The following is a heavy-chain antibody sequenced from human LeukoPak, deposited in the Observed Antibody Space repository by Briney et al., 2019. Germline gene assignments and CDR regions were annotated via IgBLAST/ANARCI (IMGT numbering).Heavy chain of an antibody. CDR1: GFTFSSYA. J-gene: IGHJ3*02. Sequence: GESLKISCAASGFTFSSYAMSWVRQAPGKGLEWVSAISGSGGSTYYADSVNGRFTISRDNSKNTLYLQMNSLRAEDTAVYYCATGDGAFDIWGQGTMVTVSS. V-gene: IGHV3-23*01. D-gene: IGHD1-14*01. CDR2: ISGSGGST. CDR3: ATGDGAFDI.